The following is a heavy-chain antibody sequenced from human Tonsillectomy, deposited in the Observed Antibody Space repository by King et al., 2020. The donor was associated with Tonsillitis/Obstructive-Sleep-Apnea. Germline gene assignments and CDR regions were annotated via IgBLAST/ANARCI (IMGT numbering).Heavy chain of an antibody. CDR2: ISCSGGST. D-gene: IGHD4-11*01. CDR1: GFTFSGYA. J-gene: IGHJ4*02. V-gene: IGHV3-23*04. CDR3: AKRGGITVTTCYFDY. Sequence: VQLVESGGGLVQPGGSLRLSCAASGFTFSGYAMTWVRQAPGKGLYWVLAISCSGGSTYYADSVKGRFTISRDNSKNTLYLEMNSLTGEDTAVYYCAKRGGITVTTCYFDYWGQGTLVTVSS.